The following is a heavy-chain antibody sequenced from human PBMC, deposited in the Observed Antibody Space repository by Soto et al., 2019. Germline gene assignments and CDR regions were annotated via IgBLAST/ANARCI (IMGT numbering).Heavy chain of an antibody. CDR2: ISSGSSTI. CDR3: AKTYRSGSGAFDG. V-gene: IGHV3-48*01. CDR1: GFTFISYS. J-gene: IGHJ3*01. D-gene: IGHD6-19*01. Sequence: GGSLRLSCAASGFTFISYSMNWVLQAPGKGLEWVSYISSGSSTIYYADSVKGRFTISRDNAQNSLYLQMNSLRAEDTAVYYWAKTYRSGSGAFDGCGQGKMVTVSS.